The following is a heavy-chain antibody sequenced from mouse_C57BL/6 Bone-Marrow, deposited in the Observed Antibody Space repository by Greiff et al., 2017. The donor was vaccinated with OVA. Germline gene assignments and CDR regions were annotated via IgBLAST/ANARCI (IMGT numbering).Heavy chain of an antibody. CDR3: ARGLRFYYYAMDY. D-gene: IGHD1-1*01. V-gene: IGHV1-19*01. Sequence: EVQLQQSGPVLVKPGASVKMSCKASGYTFTDYYMNWVKQSHGKSLEWIGVINPYNGGTSYNQKFKGKATLTVDKSSSTAYMELNSLTSEDSAVYYCARGLRFYYYAMDYWGQGTSVTVSS. J-gene: IGHJ4*01. CDR2: INPYNGGT. CDR1: GYTFTDYY.